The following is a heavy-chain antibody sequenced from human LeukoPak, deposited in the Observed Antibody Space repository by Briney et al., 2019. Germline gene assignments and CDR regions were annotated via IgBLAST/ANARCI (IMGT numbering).Heavy chain of an antibody. CDR2: IYSGGST. Sequence: GGSLRLSCAASGFTVSSNYMSWVRQAPGKGLEWVSVIYSGGSTYYADSVKGRFTISRDNSKNTLYLQMNSLRAEDTAVYYCATAGFRNRVAAAGYFDYWGQGTLVTVSS. J-gene: IGHJ4*02. CDR3: ATAGFRNRVAAAGYFDY. V-gene: IGHV3-53*01. D-gene: IGHD6-13*01. CDR1: GFTVSSNY.